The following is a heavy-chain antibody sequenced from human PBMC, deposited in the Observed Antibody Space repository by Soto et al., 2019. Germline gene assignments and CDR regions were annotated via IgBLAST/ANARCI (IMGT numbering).Heavy chain of an antibody. D-gene: IGHD3-16*02. CDR2: ISSGGNFI. V-gene: IGHV3-21*06. CDR1: GFTFSDYC. CDR3: ARTIIAFGEVIAPHWFDP. J-gene: IGHJ5*02. Sequence: GSLRLSCVVSGFTFSDYCMNWVLQAPWRGLEWVASISSGGNFIYYADSVRGRFTISRDNAENSLYLQMSSLGVEDTATYYCARTIIAFGEVIAPHWFDPWGQGTQVTVSS.